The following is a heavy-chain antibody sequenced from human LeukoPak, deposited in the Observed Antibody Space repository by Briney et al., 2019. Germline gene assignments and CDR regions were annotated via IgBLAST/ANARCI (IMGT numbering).Heavy chain of an antibody. V-gene: IGHV4-59*01. J-gene: IGHJ4*02. CDR1: GGSFSHYY. CDR3: AKKGKHSGYVGRTLGPEPHKAANGFFDY. D-gene: IGHD5-12*01. CDR2: IFYSGSA. Sequence: SETLSLTCTVSGGSFSHYYWNWIRQPPGKGLEWIGYIFYSGSANYNPSLKSRVTISVDTSKNQFSLKVNSVTAADSAVYYCAKKGKHSGYVGRTLGPEPHKAANGFFDYWGQGTLVTVSS.